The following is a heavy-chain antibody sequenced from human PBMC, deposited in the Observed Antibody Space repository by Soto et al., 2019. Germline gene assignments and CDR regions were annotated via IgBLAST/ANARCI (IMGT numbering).Heavy chain of an antibody. D-gene: IGHD3-9*01. CDR3: AKGFILLVTVLRPDVAFVV. Sequence: EVQLLESGGGLVQPGGSLRLSCAASGFTLGNYGMNWVRQAPGKGLEWVSGISGGGGSTYYADSVKGRFTISRDPSKNKVFREMNGLRAEETAVYYCAKGFILLVTVLRPDVAFVVGAQGTLSPSLQ. CDR1: GFTLGNYG. V-gene: IGHV3-23*01. J-gene: IGHJ3*01. CDR2: ISGGGGST.